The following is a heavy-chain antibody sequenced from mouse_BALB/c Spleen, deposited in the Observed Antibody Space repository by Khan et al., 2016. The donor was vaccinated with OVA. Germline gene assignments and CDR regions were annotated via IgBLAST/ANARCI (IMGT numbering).Heavy chain of an antibody. D-gene: IGHD1-1*01. CDR3: ARVNYGSRYYFDY. CDR1: GYTFSGYW. J-gene: IGHJ2*01. CDR2: ILPGSGSR. V-gene: IGHV1-9*01. Sequence: VQLQESGAELMKPGASVKISCKATGYTFSGYWLEWVKQRPGHGLEWIGEILPGSGSRNYNEKFKGKATFTADISSKPTYMQLSSLTSEDSAVYYCARVNYGSRYYFDYWGQGTTLTVSS.